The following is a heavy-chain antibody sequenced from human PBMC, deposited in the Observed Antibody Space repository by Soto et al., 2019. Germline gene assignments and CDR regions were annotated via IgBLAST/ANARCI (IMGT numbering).Heavy chain of an antibody. CDR1: GFSLSTCGMS. CDR3: ARIGAYPFHFDY. CDR2: IDWDDDK. J-gene: IGHJ4*02. V-gene: IGHV2-70*13. Sequence: ESGPTLVNPTQTLTLTCTFSGFSLSTCGMSVSWIRQPPGKALEWLAHIDWDDDKYYSTSLETRLTISKDTSKNQVVLTMTNMDPVDTATYYCARIGAYPFHFDYWGQGTLVTVSS.